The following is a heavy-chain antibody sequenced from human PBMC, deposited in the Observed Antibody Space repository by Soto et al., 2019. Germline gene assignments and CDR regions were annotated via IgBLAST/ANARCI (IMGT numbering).Heavy chain of an antibody. J-gene: IGHJ4*02. V-gene: IGHV3-7*01. Sequence: PGGSLRLSCAASGFTFSNSWMTWVRQTPGKGLEWVANIKSDGSDKFYLDSVKGRFTISRNNAENTLYLQMNSLRVEDTAVYYCMRDVISGTTWGRGTLVTVSS. D-gene: IGHD1-7*01. CDR2: IKSDGSDK. CDR3: MRDVISGTT. CDR1: GFTFSNSW.